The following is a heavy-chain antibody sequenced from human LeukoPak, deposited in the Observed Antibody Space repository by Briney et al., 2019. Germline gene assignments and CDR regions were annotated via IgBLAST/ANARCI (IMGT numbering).Heavy chain of an antibody. Sequence: PSQTLSLTCAVYGGSFSGYYWSWIRQPPGKGLEWIGEINHSGSTNYNPSLKSRVTISVDTSKNQFSLKLSSVTAADTAVYYCARTYGDYGGYWGQGTLVTVSS. CDR3: ARTYGDYGGY. CDR1: GGSFSGYY. J-gene: IGHJ4*02. D-gene: IGHD4-17*01. CDR2: INHSGST. V-gene: IGHV4-34*01.